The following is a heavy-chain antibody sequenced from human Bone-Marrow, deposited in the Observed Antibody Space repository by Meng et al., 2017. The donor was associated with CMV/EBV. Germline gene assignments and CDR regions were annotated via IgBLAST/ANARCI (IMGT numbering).Heavy chain of an antibody. CDR1: GGTFSSYA. V-gene: IGHV1-69*05. CDR3: ARDHHCSSTSCYAFDY. Sequence: SVKVSCKASGGTFSSYAISWVRQAPGQGLEWMGGIIPIFGTANYAQKFQGRVTITTDESTSTAYMELSSLRSEDTAVYYCARDHHCSSTSCYAFDYWGQGTLATVSS. CDR2: IIPIFGTA. J-gene: IGHJ4*02. D-gene: IGHD2-2*01.